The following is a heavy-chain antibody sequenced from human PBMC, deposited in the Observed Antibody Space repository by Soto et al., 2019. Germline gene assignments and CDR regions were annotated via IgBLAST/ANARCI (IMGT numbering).Heavy chain of an antibody. CDR2: IKSKTDGGTT. CDR3: TTEGVYYDSSGYYEYQYYYYGMDV. Sequence: GGSLRLSCAASGFTFSNAWMNWVRQAPGKGLEWVGRIKSKTDGGTTDYAAPVKGRFTISRDDSKNTLYLQMNSLKTEDTAVYYCTTEGVYYDSSGYYEYQYYYYGMDVWGQGTTVTVSS. CDR1: GFTFSNAW. D-gene: IGHD3-22*01. J-gene: IGHJ6*02. V-gene: IGHV3-15*07.